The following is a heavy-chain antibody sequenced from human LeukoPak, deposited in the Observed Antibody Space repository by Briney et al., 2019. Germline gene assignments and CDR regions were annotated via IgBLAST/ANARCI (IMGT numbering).Heavy chain of an antibody. CDR2: IGGSGGST. J-gene: IGHJ4*02. CDR1: GFTFSTYA. D-gene: IGHD6-19*01. V-gene: IGHV3-23*01. Sequence: GGTLRLSCAASGFTFSTYAMSWVRQAPGKGLEWVSAIGGSGGSTYYADSVKGRFSISRDDSKNTLYLQMNSLKTEDTAVYYCARARTVAASDSWGQGTLVIVSS. CDR3: ARARTVAASDS.